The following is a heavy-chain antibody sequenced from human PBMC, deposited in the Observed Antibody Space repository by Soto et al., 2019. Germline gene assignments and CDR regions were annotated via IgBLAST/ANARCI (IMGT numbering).Heavy chain of an antibody. CDR3: ARHRKGIVLEAFNQFSYYGMDG. Sequence: ASVKGSCPASGYTFTLYGISWLRQAPGQGLAWMGWISAYNGNTNYAQKLQGRVTMTTDTSTGTAYMELRSLRSDDTAVYYCARHRKGIVLEAFNQFSYYGMDGCGQGTRVTLAS. CDR1: GYTFTLYG. V-gene: IGHV1-18*01. D-gene: IGHD3-22*01. CDR2: ISAYNGNT. J-gene: IGHJ6*02.